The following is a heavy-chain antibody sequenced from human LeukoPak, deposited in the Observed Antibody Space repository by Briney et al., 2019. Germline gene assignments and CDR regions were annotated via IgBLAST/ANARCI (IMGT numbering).Heavy chain of an antibody. CDR2: IYYSGST. D-gene: IGHD2-21*02. CDR1: GDSISSGGNY. Sequence: PSQTLSLTCTVSGDSISSGGNYWSWIRQHPGKGLEWIGYIYYSGSTYYNSSLKSRVTMSVDTSKNQFSLRLSSVTAADTAVYYCARGYCSGDCYVDYWGQGTLVTVSS. V-gene: IGHV4-31*03. J-gene: IGHJ4*02. CDR3: ARGYCSGDCYVDY.